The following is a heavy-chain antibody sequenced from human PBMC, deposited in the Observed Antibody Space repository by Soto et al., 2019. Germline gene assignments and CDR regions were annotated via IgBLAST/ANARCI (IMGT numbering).Heavy chain of an antibody. V-gene: IGHV3-23*01. CDR1: GFTFSGNT. CDR2: IIAGDTT. CDR3: GKDPLNRGWFDP. J-gene: IGHJ5*02. Sequence: GGSLRLSCAASGFTFSGNTMTWGRQAPGKGLDWVSGIIAGDTTYYSDSVKGRFTISTDNTKNTLYLKMNYLRADDTAVYCCGKDPLNRGWFDPWGQGTLVTVSS.